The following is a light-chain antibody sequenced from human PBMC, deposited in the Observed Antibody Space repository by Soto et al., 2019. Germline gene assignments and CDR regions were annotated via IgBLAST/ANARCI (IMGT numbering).Light chain of an antibody. V-gene: IGKV1-5*01. Sequence: TQSPGTLSLSPGERATLSCRASQSVSSSYLAWYQQKPGKAPKRLIYDASSLEGGVPSRFSGSGSGTEFTLTISSMQPDDFATYYYQQYNSYLLTTFGQGTKVDIK. J-gene: IGKJ1*01. CDR3: QQYNSYLLTT. CDR2: DAS. CDR1: QSVSSS.